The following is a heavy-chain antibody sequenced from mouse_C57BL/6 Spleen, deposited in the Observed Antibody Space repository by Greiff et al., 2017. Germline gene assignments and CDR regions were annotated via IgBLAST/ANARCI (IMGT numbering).Heavy chain of an antibody. Sequence: QVQLQQPGPELVMPGASVKLSCKASGYTFTSYCMHWVKQSPGQGLEWIGEINPSNGYTIYNQKFKGKSTLTVDKSSSTAYMQLRSLTSEESAVDNCASYGHDGRHYAMDYWGQGTTVTVSS. J-gene: IGHJ4*01. CDR3: ASYGHDGRHYAMDY. D-gene: IGHD2-2*01. V-gene: IGHV1-69*01. CDR2: INPSNGYT. CDR1: GYTFTSYC.